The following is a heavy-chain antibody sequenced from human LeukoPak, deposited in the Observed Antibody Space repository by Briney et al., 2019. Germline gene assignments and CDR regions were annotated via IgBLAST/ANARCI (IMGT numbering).Heavy chain of an antibody. J-gene: IGHJ4*02. CDR3: PRLPAPYSSSWIDY. V-gene: IGHV1-18*01. CDR2: INPYNGNT. D-gene: IGHD6-13*01. Sequence: ASVKVSFKASGYTFTSCGITWVRQAAGQGLEWMGWINPYNGNTNFAQKLQGRVTMTTDTSTSTVYMELRSLRSDDTAVYYCPRLPAPYSSSWIDYWGQGTLVTVFS. CDR1: GYTFTSCG.